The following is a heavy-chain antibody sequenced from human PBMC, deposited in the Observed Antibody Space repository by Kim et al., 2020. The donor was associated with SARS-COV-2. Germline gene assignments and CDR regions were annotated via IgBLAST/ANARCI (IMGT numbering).Heavy chain of an antibody. CDR3: AKSPDQGRTSDY. D-gene: IGHD2-2*01. J-gene: IGHJ4*02. V-gene: IGHV3-23*01. Sequence: YYADSVKGRFTISRDKSKNTLYLQMNSLRAEDTAVYYCAKSPDQGRTSDYWGQGTLVTVSS.